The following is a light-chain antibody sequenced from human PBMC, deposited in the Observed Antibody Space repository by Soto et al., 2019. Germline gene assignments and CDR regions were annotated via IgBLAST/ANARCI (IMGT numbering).Light chain of an antibody. CDR2: GAS. J-gene: IGKJ1*01. CDR1: QSVRSSF. V-gene: IGKV3-20*01. Sequence: EIVLTQSPVTLSLSPGERATLSCRASQSVRSSFLAWYQQKPGQAPTLLIYGASSRATGIPDRFSGSGSGTDFTLTISRLEPEDFAVYYCQQYGSSPRTFGQGTKVDIK. CDR3: QQYGSSPRT.